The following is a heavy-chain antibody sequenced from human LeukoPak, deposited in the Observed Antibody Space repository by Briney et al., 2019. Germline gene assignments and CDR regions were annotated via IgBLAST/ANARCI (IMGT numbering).Heavy chain of an antibody. J-gene: IGHJ5*02. CDR1: GYSFTNYW. Sequence: GESLKISCQGFGYSFTNYWIGWVRQMPGKGMEWMGVIYPGDSRIRYNPSFQGQVTISVDKSINTAYLQWVSLRASDSAMYYCACRDLTSTGSFPWGQGTLVTVSS. CDR2: IYPGDSRI. V-gene: IGHV5-51*01. CDR3: ACRDLTSTGSFP. D-gene: IGHD2-2*01.